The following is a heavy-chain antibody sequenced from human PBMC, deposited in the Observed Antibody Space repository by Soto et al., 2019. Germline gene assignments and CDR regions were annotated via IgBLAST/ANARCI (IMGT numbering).Heavy chain of an antibody. J-gene: IGHJ4*02. CDR2: ISSSGSTA. CDR1: GFTFSRFE. D-gene: IGHD3-10*01. V-gene: IGHV3-48*03. Sequence: GSLILSCAASGFTFSRFELHWVRQAPGKGLEWISYISSSGSTAYYASSVEGRFTISRDNANNSVYLQMDSLRAEDTALYYCTRAAWFPYLSFYWGQGALVTVSS. CDR3: TRAAWFPYLSFY.